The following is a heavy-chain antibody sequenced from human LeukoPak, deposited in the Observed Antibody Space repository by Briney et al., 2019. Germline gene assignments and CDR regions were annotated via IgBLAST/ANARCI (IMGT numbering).Heavy chain of an antibody. V-gene: IGHV1-18*01. D-gene: IGHD3-22*01. Sequence: ASVKVSCKASGYTFTSYGISWVRQAPGQGLEWMGWISAYNGNTNYAQKLQGRVTMTTDTSTSTAYMELRSLRSDDTAVYYCAGDNRITMIVVARLDAFDIWGQGTMVTVSS. CDR1: GYTFTSYG. J-gene: IGHJ3*02. CDR3: AGDNRITMIVVARLDAFDI. CDR2: ISAYNGNT.